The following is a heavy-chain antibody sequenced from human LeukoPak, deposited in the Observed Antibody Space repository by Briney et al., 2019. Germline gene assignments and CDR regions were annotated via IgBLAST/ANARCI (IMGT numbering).Heavy chain of an antibody. Sequence: PGGSLRLSCAASGFTFSSYAMHGVRQASGKGREWVAVISYDGSKKYYADSVKGRFTISRDNSKNTLYLQMNSLRAEDTAVYYCARERWASGYFDYWGQGTLVTVSS. CDR2: ISYDGSKK. CDR1: GFTFSSYA. V-gene: IGHV3-30-3*01. D-gene: IGHD4-23*01. J-gene: IGHJ4*02. CDR3: ARERWASGYFDY.